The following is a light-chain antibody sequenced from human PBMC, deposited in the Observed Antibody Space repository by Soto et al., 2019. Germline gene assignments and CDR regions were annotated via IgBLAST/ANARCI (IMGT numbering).Light chain of an antibody. J-gene: IGKJ4*01. Sequence: IQLTQSPSSLSASVGDRVTITCRASQGISSYLAWYQQKPGKTPKLLLYAASTLQCGVPSRFSGSGSGTDFTLTISSLQREDFATYYCQQLNSYPALTFGGGTKVEIK. CDR3: QQLNSYPALT. CDR2: AAS. CDR1: QGISSY. V-gene: IGKV1-9*01.